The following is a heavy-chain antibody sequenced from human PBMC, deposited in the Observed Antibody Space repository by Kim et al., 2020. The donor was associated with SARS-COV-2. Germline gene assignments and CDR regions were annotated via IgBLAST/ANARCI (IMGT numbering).Heavy chain of an antibody. V-gene: IGHV1-46*01. D-gene: IGHD5-12*01. CDR3: ARDRDLIVATSRGLDV. Sequence: QKFKGRFTLTRDTSTSTVYMGLRSLGSEDTAVYYCARDRDLIVATSRGLDVWGQGTMVTVSS. J-gene: IGHJ6*02.